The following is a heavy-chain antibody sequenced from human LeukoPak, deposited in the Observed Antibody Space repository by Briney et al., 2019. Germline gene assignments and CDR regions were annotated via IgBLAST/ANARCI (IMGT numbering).Heavy chain of an antibody. CDR1: GFTFSSYE. CDR3: AVLLWFGELGY. CDR2: ISSSGSTI. J-gene: IGHJ4*02. V-gene: IGHV3-48*03. D-gene: IGHD3-10*01. Sequence: PGGSLRLSCAASGFTFSSYEMNWVRQAPGKGLEWASYISSSGSTIYYADSVKGRFTISRDNAKNSLYLQMNSLRAEDTAVYYCAVLLWFGELGYWGQGTLVTVSS.